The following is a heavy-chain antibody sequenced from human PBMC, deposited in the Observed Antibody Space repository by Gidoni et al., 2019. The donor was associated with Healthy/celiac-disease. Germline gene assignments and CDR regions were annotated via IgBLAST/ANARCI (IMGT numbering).Heavy chain of an antibody. J-gene: IGHJ4*02. V-gene: IGHV3-30-3*01. D-gene: IGHD3-22*01. CDR2: ISYDGSNK. CDR1: GFTFSSYA. Sequence: QVQLVESGGGVVQPGRSLRLSCAASGFTFSSYAMPWVRQAPGKGLEWVAVISYDGSNKYYADSVKGRFTISRDNSKNTLYLQMNSLRAEDTAVYYCARDLILAHYYDSSGPFDYWGQGTLVTVSS. CDR3: ARDLILAHYYDSSGPFDY.